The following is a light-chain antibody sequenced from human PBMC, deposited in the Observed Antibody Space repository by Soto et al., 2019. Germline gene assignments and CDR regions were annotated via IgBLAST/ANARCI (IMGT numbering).Light chain of an antibody. CDR2: EAS. Sequence: DIQITKSPATLSASVGDRVTITCRASQNIYTWLAWYQQKPGKAPKLLIYEASSLETGVPSRLSASGSGTEFTLPIRSLKPDDFATSYCQQYNNFWTFGQGTKVDIK. V-gene: IGKV1-5*03. CDR3: QQYNNFWT. CDR1: QNIYTW. J-gene: IGKJ1*01.